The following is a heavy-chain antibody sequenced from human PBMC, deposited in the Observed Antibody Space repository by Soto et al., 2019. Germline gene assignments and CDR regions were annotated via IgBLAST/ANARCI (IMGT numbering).Heavy chain of an antibody. CDR3: ARDEYSGSYPHLFDY. V-gene: IGHV1-18*01. CDR2: ISAYNGNT. Sequence: GASVKVSCKASGYTFTSYGISWVRQAPGQGLEWMGWISAYNGNTNYAQKLQGRVTMTTDTSTSTAYMELRSLRSDDTAVYYCARDEYSGSYPHLFDYWGQGTLVTV. D-gene: IGHD1-26*01. J-gene: IGHJ4*02. CDR1: GYTFTSYG.